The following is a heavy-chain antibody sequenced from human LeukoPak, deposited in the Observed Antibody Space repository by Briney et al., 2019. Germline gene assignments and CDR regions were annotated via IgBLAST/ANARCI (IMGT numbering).Heavy chain of an antibody. Sequence: PSETLSLTCTVSGGSISSGDYYWGWIRQPPGKGLEWIGDIYYSGSTYYNPSLKSRVTISVDTSKNQFSLKLSSVTAADTAVYYCARDRYYGSGSYYNGGPSHAFDIWGQGTMVTASS. CDR1: GGSISSGDYY. CDR2: IYYSGST. V-gene: IGHV4-30-4*01. D-gene: IGHD3-10*01. J-gene: IGHJ3*02. CDR3: ARDRYYGSGSYYNGGPSHAFDI.